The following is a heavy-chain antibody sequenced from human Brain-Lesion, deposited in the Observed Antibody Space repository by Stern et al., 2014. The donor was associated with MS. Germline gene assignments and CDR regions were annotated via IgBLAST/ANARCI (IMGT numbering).Heavy chain of an antibody. V-gene: IGHV4-39*01. D-gene: IGHD2-15*01. CDR3: AGEEDIRYCSGGSCTGNWFDP. Sequence: VQLVESGPGLVKPSETLSLTCTVAGGSVSSTSYAWAWIRQPPGKGLEWIGTIYYSGNTYYSPSLQSRLTLSPDTSKNQFSLQLGSVTAADTAVYYCAGEEDIRYCSGGSCTGNWFDPWGQGTLVTVSS. J-gene: IGHJ5*02. CDR2: IYYSGNT. CDR1: GGSVSSTSYA.